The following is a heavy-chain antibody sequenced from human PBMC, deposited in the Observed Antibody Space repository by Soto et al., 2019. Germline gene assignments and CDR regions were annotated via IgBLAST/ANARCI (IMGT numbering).Heavy chain of an antibody. CDR2: INPSGGST. D-gene: IGHD3-10*01. J-gene: IGHJ6*02. CDR3: ARAVPSSGGMDV. V-gene: IGHV1-46*01. CDR1: GYTFTIYY. Sequence: GASVKVSCKASGYTFTIYYMHWVRQVPGQGLEWMGIINPSGGSTSYAQKFQGRVTMTRDTSTSTVYMELSSLRSEDTAVYYCARAVPSSGGMDVWGQGTTVTVSS.